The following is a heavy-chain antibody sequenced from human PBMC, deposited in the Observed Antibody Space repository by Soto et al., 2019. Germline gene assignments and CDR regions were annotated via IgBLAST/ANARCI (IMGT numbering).Heavy chain of an antibody. CDR2: ISGSGANT. J-gene: IGHJ4*02. CDR3: ARDRATFDS. V-gene: IGHV3-23*01. Sequence: EVQLLQSGGGLVQPGGSLGLSCGASGFTFISSAMRWVRHVPGKGLEWISSISGSGANTWYAGSVQGRFIISRDNSKSTVSLHMSSLRVEDTAIYYCARDRATFDSWGQGTLVTVSS. D-gene: IGHD1-26*01. CDR1: GFTFISSA.